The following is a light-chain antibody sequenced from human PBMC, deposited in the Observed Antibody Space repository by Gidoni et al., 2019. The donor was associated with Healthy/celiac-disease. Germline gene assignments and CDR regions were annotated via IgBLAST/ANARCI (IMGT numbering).Light chain of an antibody. CDR1: QSISSC. Sequence: DIHMTQSPSSPSASVGDRVTITCRASQSISSCLNWYQQKPVKAPKLLIYAASSVQSRVQARFSGSGSGRDCTLTISSMQTEQFADYSSQQSYSTPTRVFTFGPGTKVDIK. V-gene: IGKV1-39*01. J-gene: IGKJ3*01. CDR3: QQSYSTPTRVFT. CDR2: AAS.